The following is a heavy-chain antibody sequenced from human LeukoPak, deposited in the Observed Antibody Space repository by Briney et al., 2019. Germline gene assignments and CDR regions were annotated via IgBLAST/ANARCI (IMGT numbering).Heavy chain of an antibody. Sequence: GGSLRLSCAASGFTFSDYYMSWIRQAPGKGLEWVSYISSSGSTIYYADSVKGRFTISRDNAKNSLYLQMNSLRAEDTAVYYCARDLANDYGDYDDAFDIWGQGTMVTVSS. D-gene: IGHD4-17*01. CDR1: GFTFSDYY. V-gene: IGHV3-11*04. CDR2: ISSSGSTI. CDR3: ARDLANDYGDYDDAFDI. J-gene: IGHJ3*02.